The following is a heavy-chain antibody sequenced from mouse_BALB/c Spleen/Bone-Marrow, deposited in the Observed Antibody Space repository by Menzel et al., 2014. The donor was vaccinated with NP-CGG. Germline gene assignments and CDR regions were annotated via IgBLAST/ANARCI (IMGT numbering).Heavy chain of an antibody. CDR1: GFNIKDTY. J-gene: IGHJ2*01. CDR2: IVPANGNT. CDR3: ASYDYGYYFVY. D-gene: IGHD2-4*01. Sequence: LVASGAELVKPGASVMLSCTTSGFNIKDTYMHWVKLRPEQGLEWIGRIVPANGNTKYAPKFQGKATITADTSSNTAYLQLSSLTSEDTAVYFCASYDYGYYFVYWGQGTTLTVSS. V-gene: IGHV14-3*02.